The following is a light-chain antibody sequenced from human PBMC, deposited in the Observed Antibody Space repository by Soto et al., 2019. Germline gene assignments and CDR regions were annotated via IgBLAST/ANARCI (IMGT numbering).Light chain of an antibody. Sequence: DLTHPASMSGSPGQSVTIFCAGTSSDIGGYNYVSWYQHHPGTAPKLIIYDVSSRPSGVSHRFSASKSGNTASLTISGLQAEDEADYYCSSFSVASPLFGTGTKVTVL. CDR3: SSFSVASPL. J-gene: IGLJ1*01. V-gene: IGLV2-14*01. CDR2: DVS. CDR1: SSDIGGYNY.